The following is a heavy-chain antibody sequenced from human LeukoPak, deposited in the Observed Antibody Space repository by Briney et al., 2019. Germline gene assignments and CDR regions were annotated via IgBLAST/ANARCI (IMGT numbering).Heavy chain of an antibody. CDR2: INHSGST. J-gene: IGHJ6*03. V-gene: IGHV4-34*01. CDR1: GGSFSGYY. Sequence: SETLSLTCAVYGGSFSGYYWSWIRQPPRKGLEWIGEINHSGSTNYNPSLKSRVTISVDTSKNQFSLKLSSVTAADTAVYYYARVPGPNTISGVVIMRYYYYYMDVWGKGTTVTVSS. CDR3: ARVPGPNTISGVVIMRYYYYYMDV. D-gene: IGHD3-3*01.